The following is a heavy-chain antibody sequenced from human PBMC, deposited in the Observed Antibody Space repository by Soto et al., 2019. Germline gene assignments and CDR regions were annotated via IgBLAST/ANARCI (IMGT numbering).Heavy chain of an antibody. CDR3: ARDLRGQYGP. J-gene: IGHJ3*01. V-gene: IGHV3-21*06. Sequence: GGSLTLSCEGYGFYFRNFNMIWVRQAPGKGLEWVSSVSGSSSYIYYTDSVKGRFTVSRDNANNLVFLQMNGLRPEDTAMYYCARDLRGQYGPWGQGTMVTVSS. CDR2: VSGSSSYI. D-gene: IGHD2-2*01. CDR1: GFYFRNFN.